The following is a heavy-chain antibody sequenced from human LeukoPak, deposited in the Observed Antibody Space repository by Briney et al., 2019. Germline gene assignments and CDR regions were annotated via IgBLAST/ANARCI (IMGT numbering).Heavy chain of an antibody. CDR1: GGSVSSGSYY. V-gene: IGHV4-61*01. J-gene: IGHJ5*02. D-gene: IGHD3-22*01. CDR2: IYYSGST. Sequence: SQTLSLTCTVSGGSVSSGSYYWSWIRQPPGKGLEWIGYIYYSGSTNYNPSLKSRVTISVDTSKNQFSLKLSSVTAADTAVYYCASPRSYYDSSGYYISWGQGTLVTVSS. CDR3: ASPRSYYDSSGYYIS.